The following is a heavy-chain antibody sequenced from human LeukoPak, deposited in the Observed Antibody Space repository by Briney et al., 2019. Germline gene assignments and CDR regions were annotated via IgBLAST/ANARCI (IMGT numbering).Heavy chain of an antibody. D-gene: IGHD5-12*01. CDR2: INHSGST. CDR3: ARGKGEMATIR. Sequence: PSETLSLTCAVYGGSFSGYYWSWIRQPPGKGLEWIGEINHSGSTNYNPSLKSRVTISVDTSNNQFSLKLSSVTAADTAVYYCARGKGEMATIRWGQGTLVTVSS. J-gene: IGHJ4*02. V-gene: IGHV4-34*01. CDR1: GGSFSGYY.